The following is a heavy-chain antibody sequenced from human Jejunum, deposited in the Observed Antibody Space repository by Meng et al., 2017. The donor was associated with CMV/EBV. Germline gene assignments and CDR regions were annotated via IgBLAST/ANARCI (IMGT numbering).Heavy chain of an antibody. V-gene: IGHV1-2*02. CDR1: GYY. D-gene: IGHD2-2*01. J-gene: IGHJ6*02. CDR3: VREGFCSTTSCFRPYGMDV. Sequence: GYYMHWVRQAPGQGLGWMAWINPKSGGTNYAQKFQGKVTMTRDTSISTAYMKLSRLRSDGTAMYYCVREGFCSTTSCFRPYGMDVWGQGTTVTVSS. CDR2: INPKSGGT.